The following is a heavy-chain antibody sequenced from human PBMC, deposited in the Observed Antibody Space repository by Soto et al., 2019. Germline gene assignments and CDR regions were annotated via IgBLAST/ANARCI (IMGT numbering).Heavy chain of an antibody. D-gene: IGHD6-19*01. V-gene: IGHV4-4*02. CDR2: IYHSGST. Sequence: SETLSLTCAVSGGSISSSNWWSWVRQPPGKGLEWIGEIYHSGSTNYNPSLKSRVTISVDKSKNQFSLKLSSVTAADTAVYYCASLTLVAVAGTGEDYYYYGMDVWGQGTTVTVSS. CDR3: ASLTLVAVAGTGEDYYYYGMDV. CDR1: GGSISSSNW. J-gene: IGHJ6*02.